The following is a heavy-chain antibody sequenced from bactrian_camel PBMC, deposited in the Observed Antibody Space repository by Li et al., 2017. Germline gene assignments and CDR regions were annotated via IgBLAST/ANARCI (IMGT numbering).Heavy chain of an antibody. CDR2: IDQYHST. D-gene: IGHD2*01. CDR1: GYTYGRYC. J-gene: IGHJ4*01. CDR3: AARQSTDCSGGYLMRYNY. V-gene: IGHV3S26*01. Sequence: VQLVESGGGSVQAGGSLRLSCAAVGYTYGRYCMGWFRQTPGKEREGVASIDQYHSTRYADSVKGRFTISQDNAKYTLYLQMNSLKPEDTAMYYCAARQSTDCSGGYLMRYNYWGQGTQVTVS.